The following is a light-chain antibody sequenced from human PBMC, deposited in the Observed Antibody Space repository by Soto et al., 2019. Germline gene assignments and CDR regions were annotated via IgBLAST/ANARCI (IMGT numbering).Light chain of an antibody. J-gene: IGLJ3*02. Sequence: ALTQPASVSGSPGQSITISCTGTSSDVGSYNLVSWYQQHPGKAPKLMIYEGSKRPSGVSNRFSGSKSGNTASLTISGLQAEDEADYYCCSYAGSSTWVFGGGTKLTVL. V-gene: IGLV2-23*01. CDR1: SSDVGSYNL. CDR2: EGS. CDR3: CSYAGSSTWV.